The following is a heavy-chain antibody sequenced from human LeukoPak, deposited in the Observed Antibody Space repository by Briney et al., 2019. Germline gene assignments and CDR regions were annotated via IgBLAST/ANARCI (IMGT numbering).Heavy chain of an antibody. J-gene: IGHJ5*02. V-gene: IGHV4-30-4*02. Sequence: SDTVSLTCTVSGGSNSSGDYYGRWIRQPPGKGLEWIGYIYYSGSTYYNPSLKSHATISVDTSKNQFSLKLSSVTAADTAVYYCARGPNWFDPWGQGTLVTVSS. CDR2: IYYSGST. CDR1: GGSNSSGDYY. CDR3: ARGPNWFDP.